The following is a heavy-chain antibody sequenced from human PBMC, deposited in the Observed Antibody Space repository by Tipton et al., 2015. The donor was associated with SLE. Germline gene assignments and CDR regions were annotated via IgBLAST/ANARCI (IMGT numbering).Heavy chain of an antibody. CDR3: ARGDSGYSVV. Sequence: SLRLSCAASGFIFSEYAMNWVRQAPGKGLVWVSRIKSDGSYTTYADSVRGRFTISRDNAKSTLYLQMSSLRAEDTAVYYCARGDSGYSVVWGQGTLVTVSS. CDR2: IKSDGSYT. CDR1: GFIFSEYA. J-gene: IGHJ4*02. D-gene: IGHD5-12*01. V-gene: IGHV3-74*03.